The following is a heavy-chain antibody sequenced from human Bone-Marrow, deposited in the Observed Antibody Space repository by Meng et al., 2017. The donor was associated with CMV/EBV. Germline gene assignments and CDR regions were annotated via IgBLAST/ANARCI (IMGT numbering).Heavy chain of an antibody. Sequence: GGSLRLCCKGSGYSFTSYWIGWVRQMPGKGLEWMGIIYPGDSDTRYSPSFQGQVTISADKSFSTAYLQWSSLKASDTAMYYCARQSGYCSSTSCYNYWGQGTLVTVSS. CDR3: ARQSGYCSSTSCYNY. CDR1: GYSFTSYW. J-gene: IGHJ4*02. D-gene: IGHD2-2*02. CDR2: IYPGDSDT. V-gene: IGHV5-51*01.